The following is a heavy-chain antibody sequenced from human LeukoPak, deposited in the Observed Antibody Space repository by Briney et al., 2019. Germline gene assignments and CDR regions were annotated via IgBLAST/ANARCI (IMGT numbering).Heavy chain of an antibody. J-gene: IGHJ6*03. CDR2: IYYSGST. CDR1: GGSISSYY. Sequence: PSETLSLTCTVSGGSISSYYWSWIRQPPGKGLEWIGYIYYSGSTNYNPSLKSRVTISVDTSKNQFSLKLSSVTAADTAVYYSARGGGDPTRIAARTRPYYYMDVWGKGTTVTVSS. V-gene: IGHV4-59*12. D-gene: IGHD6-6*01. CDR3: ARGGGDPTRIAARTRPYYYMDV.